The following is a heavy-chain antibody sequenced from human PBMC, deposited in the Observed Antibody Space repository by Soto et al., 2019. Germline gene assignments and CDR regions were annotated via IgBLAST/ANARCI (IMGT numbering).Heavy chain of an antibody. CDR2: IRGSNGDT. D-gene: IGHD3-9*01. J-gene: IGHJ4*02. Sequence: EVQLLESGGGLGQPGGSLRLSCAASGFSLSNYGMTWVRQAPGKGLEWVSTIRGSNGDTYYGDSVKGRFTISRDISKTTLYLQMSSLRAEDTAVYYCAKDVNYDILAGYYYYWGQGTLVTVSP. CDR3: AKDVNYDILAGYYYY. V-gene: IGHV3-23*01. CDR1: GFSLSNYG.